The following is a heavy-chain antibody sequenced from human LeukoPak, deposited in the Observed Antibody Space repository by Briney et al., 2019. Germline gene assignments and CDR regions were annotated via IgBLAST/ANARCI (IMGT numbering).Heavy chain of an antibody. J-gene: IGHJ5*02. V-gene: IGHV3-48*01. CDR2: ISSSSSTI. Sequence: GGSLRLSCAASGFTFSSYSMNWVRQAPGKGLEWVSYISSSSSTIYYADSVKGRFTISRDNAKNSLYLQMNSLRAEDTAVYYCARWYSSGWYWFDPWGQGTLVTVSS. CDR1: GFTFSSYS. CDR3: ARWYSSGWYWFDP. D-gene: IGHD6-19*01.